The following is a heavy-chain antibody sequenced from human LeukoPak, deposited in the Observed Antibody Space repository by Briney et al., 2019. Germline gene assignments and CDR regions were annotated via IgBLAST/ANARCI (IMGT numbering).Heavy chain of an antibody. V-gene: IGHV4-59*08. D-gene: IGHD3-3*01. CDR3: ARQESGPYHYMDV. CDR2: VYYSVST. J-gene: IGHJ6*03. Sequence: PSETLSLTCTVSVASISRYYWTCLRQAPGKGLEWIGYVYYSVSTNYNPSLKSRVSISQDTSKNQVSLTLNSVTAADTAVYYCARQESGPYHYMDVWGRGTAVTVSS. CDR1: VASISRYY.